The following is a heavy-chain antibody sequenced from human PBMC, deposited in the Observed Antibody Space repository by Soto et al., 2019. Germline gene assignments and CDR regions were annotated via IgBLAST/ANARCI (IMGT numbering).Heavy chain of an antibody. CDR2: IRKDGSQR. V-gene: IGHV3-7*05. Sequence: EVHLVESGGGLVQPGGSLTLSCAASEFAFSSYWMTWVRQAPGKGLEWVANIRKDGSQRSYLDSVRGRFTISRDNSKNSLYLQMNSLRAEDTALYFCARDVSPGSSGLYFDAFDMWGQGTMVTVSS. D-gene: IGHD6-25*01. CDR3: ARDVSPGSSGLYFDAFDM. J-gene: IGHJ3*02. CDR1: EFAFSSYW.